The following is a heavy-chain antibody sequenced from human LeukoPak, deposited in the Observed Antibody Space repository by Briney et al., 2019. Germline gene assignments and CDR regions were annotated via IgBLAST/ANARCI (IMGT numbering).Heavy chain of an antibody. CDR3: AKRAAHCSRTSCYTENAFDI. D-gene: IGHD2-2*02. CDR2: IRYDGSNK. V-gene: IGHV3-30*02. J-gene: IGHJ3*02. Sequence: GGSLSLSCAASGFTFSSYGMHWLRQAPGKGLEWVAFIRYDGSNKYYADSVKGRFTISRDNSKNTLYLQMNSLRAEDTAVYYCAKRAAHCSRTSCYTENAFDISGQRTMVTVS. CDR1: GFTFSSYG.